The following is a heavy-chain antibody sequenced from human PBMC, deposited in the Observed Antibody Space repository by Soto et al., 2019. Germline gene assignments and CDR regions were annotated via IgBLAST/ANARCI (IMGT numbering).Heavy chain of an antibody. D-gene: IGHD6-13*01. J-gene: IGHJ6*02. Sequence: PSETLSLTXAVYGGSFSGYYWSWIRQPPGKGLEWIGEINHSGSTNYNPSLKSRVTISVDTSKNQFSLKLSSVTAADTAVYYCARRTAAGGMDVWGQGTTVTVSS. V-gene: IGHV4-34*01. CDR1: GGSFSGYY. CDR2: INHSGST. CDR3: ARRTAAGGMDV.